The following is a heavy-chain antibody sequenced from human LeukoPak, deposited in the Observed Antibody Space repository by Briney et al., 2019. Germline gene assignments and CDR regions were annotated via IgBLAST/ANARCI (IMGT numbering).Heavy chain of an antibody. Sequence: GESLQISCQGSGYRFTSYWIGWVRPMPGKGLEWMGIIYPGDSDTRYSPSFQGQVTISADKSISTAYLQWSSLKASDTAMYYCARRNPQNFLFDPWGQGTLVTVSS. J-gene: IGHJ5*02. CDR1: GYRFTSYW. CDR3: ARRNPQNFLFDP. CDR2: IYPGDSDT. V-gene: IGHV5-51*01.